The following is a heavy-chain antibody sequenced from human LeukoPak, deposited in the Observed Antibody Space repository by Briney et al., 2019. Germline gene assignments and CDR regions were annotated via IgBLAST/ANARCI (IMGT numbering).Heavy chain of an antibody. CDR2: ISGDGGST. J-gene: IGHJ4*02. D-gene: IGHD3-22*01. V-gene: IGHV3-43*02. Sequence: SGGSLRLSCAASGFTFSDYYMTWIRHTPGKGLEWVSLISGDGGSTYYADSVKGRFTISRDNSKNSLYLQMNSLRTEDTALYYCAKPPRYYDSSGYYPDYFDYWGQGTLVTVSS. CDR1: GFTFSDYY. CDR3: AKPPRYYDSSGYYPDYFDY.